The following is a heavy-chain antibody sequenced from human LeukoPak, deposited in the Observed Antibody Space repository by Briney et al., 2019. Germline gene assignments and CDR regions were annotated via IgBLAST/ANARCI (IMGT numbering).Heavy chain of an antibody. D-gene: IGHD3-3*01. V-gene: IGHV4-34*01. CDR1: GGSFSGYY. Sequence: KPSETLSLTCAVYGGSFSGYYWSWIRQPPGKGLEWIGEVNHSGSTNYNPSLKSRVSISVDMSKNQFSLRLNSVTAADTAVYYCARGRRDDFWSGYSLYYFDYWGQGTLVTVSS. CDR3: ARGRRDDFWSGYSLYYFDY. J-gene: IGHJ4*02. CDR2: VNHSGST.